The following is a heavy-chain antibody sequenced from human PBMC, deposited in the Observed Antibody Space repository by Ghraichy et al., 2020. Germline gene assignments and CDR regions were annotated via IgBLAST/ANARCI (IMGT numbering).Heavy chain of an antibody. Sequence: SETLSLTCTVSGGSISSYYWSWIRQPAGKGLEWIGRFYTSGSTNYNPSLKSRVTMSVDTSKNQFSLKLSSVTAADTAVYYCARVRVDYDSSVAFAFDIWGQGTMVTVSS. CDR3: ARVRVDYDSSVAFAFDI. D-gene: IGHD3-22*01. V-gene: IGHV4-4*07. J-gene: IGHJ3*02. CDR2: FYTSGST. CDR1: GGSISSYY.